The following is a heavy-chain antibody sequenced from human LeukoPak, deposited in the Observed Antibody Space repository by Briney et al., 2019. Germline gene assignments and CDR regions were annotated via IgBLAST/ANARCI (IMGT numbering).Heavy chain of an antibody. CDR2: IYYSGST. J-gene: IGHJ4*02. CDR3: ARQNRYYFDY. V-gene: IGHV4-59*08. Sequence: PSETLSLTCTDSGGSISSYYWSWIRQPPGKGLEWIGYIYYSGSTNYNPSLKSRVTISVDTSKNQFSLKLSSVTAADTAVYYCARQNRYYFDYWGQGTLVTVSS. CDR1: GGSISSYY.